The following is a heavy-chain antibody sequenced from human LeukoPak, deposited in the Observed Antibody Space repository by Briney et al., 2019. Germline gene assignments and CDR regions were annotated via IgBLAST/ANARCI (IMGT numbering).Heavy chain of an antibody. CDR1: VLTVSFY. J-gene: IGHJ4*02. D-gene: IGHD4-23*01. Sequence: SGGSLRLSCAPSVLTVSFYMRWVRQAPGKGLEWVSVIYSGGSIYYADSVKGRFTISRDKSKNTLYLQMNSLRAEDTAVYYCPGPPLGGVDYWGQGTLVTVSS. CDR2: IYSGGSI. V-gene: IGHV3-66*04. CDR3: PGPPLGGVDY.